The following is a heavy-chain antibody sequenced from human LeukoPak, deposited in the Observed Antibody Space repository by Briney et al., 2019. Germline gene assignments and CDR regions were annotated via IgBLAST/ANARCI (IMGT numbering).Heavy chain of an antibody. CDR2: IRYDGSNK. CDR3: AKEGQQPRYLSDI. Sequence: GGSLRLSCAASGFTFSTYGMHWVRQAPGKGLEWVAFIRYDGSNKYYADSVKGRFTISRDNSKNTLYLQMNSLRAEDTAVYYCAKEGQQPRYLSDIWGQGTMVTVSS. CDR1: GFTFSTYG. J-gene: IGHJ3*02. D-gene: IGHD6-13*01. V-gene: IGHV3-30*02.